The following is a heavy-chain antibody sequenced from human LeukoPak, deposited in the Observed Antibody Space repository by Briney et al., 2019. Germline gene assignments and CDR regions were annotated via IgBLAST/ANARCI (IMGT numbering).Heavy chain of an antibody. J-gene: IGHJ5*02. CDR3: ARGLGVVVPAANNWFDP. Sequence: SETLSLTCTVSGYSISGGYYWGWIRQPPGKGLEWIGSIYHSGSTYYNPSLKSRVTISVDTSKNQFSLKLSSVTAADTAVYYCARGLGVVVPAANNWFDPWGQGTLVTVSS. CDR1: GYSISGGYY. V-gene: IGHV4-38-2*02. CDR2: IYHSGST. D-gene: IGHD2-2*01.